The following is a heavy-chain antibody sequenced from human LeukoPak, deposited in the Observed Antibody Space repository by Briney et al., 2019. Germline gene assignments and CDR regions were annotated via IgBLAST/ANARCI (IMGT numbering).Heavy chain of an antibody. CDR3: ARRTVVLDY. CDR1: GGSISGYY. CDR2: IYYSGST. V-gene: IGHV4-59*08. D-gene: IGHD4-23*01. Sequence: SETLSLTCTVSGGSISGYYWSWVRQPPGKGLEWIGYIYYSGSTTYNPSLEGRVTISVDTSKDQFSLKLRSVTVADTAVYFCARRTVVLDYWGQGTLVTVSS. J-gene: IGHJ4*02.